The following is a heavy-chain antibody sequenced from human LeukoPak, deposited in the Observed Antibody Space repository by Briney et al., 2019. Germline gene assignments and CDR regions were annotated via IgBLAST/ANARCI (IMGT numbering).Heavy chain of an antibody. D-gene: IGHD6-19*01. CDR2: TYYRSKWYN. CDR1: GDSVSSNSAA. J-gene: IGHJ6*02. CDR3: ARGRSIAVAGTDYYYGMDV. V-gene: IGHV6-1*01. Sequence: SHTLSLTCAISGDSVSSNSAAWNWIRQSPSRGLESLGRTYYRSKWYNDYAVSVKSRITINPDTSKNQFSLQLNSVTPEDTAVYYCARGRSIAVAGTDYYYGMDVWGQGTTVTVSS.